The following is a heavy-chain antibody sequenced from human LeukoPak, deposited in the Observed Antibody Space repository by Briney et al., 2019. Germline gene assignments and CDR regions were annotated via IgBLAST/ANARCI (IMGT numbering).Heavy chain of an antibody. D-gene: IGHD2-15*01. V-gene: IGHV3-23*01. CDR3: AKAGSHTFFDY. CDR1: GFTFSSYA. J-gene: IGHJ4*02. CDR2: VSSSGGST. Sequence: GGSLRLSCAASGFTFSSYAMTWVRQAPGKGLEWVSAVSSSGGSTYYADSVKGRFTISRDNSRNTLYLQMNSLRAEDTAVYYCAKAGSHTFFDYWGQGTLVTVSS.